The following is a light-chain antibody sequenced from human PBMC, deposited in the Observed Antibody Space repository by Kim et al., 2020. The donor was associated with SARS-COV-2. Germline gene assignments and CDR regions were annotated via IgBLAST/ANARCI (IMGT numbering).Light chain of an antibody. J-gene: IGKJ1*01. V-gene: IGKV3-20*01. CDR1: QSVSSNY. CDR2: DAS. Sequence: GERAPVSCKASQSVSSNYLTWYPQKPGQAPRLLIYDASSRATGIPDRFSGGGSGTDFTLTINRLEPEDFAVYYCQYYDTSPSWTFGQGTKVDIK. CDR3: QYYDTSPSWT.